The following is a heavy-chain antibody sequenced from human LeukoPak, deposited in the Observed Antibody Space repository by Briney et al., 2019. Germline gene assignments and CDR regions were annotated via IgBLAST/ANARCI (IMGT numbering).Heavy chain of an antibody. V-gene: IGHV3-15*01. D-gene: IGHD4-17*01. J-gene: IGHJ4*02. CDR1: GFTFSNAW. Sequence: GGSLRLSCAASGFTFSNAWMSWVRQAPGKGLEWVGRIKSKTDGGTTDYAAPVKGRFTISRDDSKNTLYLQMNSLKTEDTAVYYCTRTTVTKRGYFDYWGQGTLVTVSS. CDR2: IKSKTDGGTT. CDR3: TRTTVTKRGYFDY.